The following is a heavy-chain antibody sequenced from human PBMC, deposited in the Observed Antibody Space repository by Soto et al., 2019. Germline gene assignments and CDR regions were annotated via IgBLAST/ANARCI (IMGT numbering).Heavy chain of an antibody. CDR2: SSTYNSNT. CDR3: ARRYDSRGRHFDL. J-gene: IGHJ4*01. D-gene: IGHD3-22*01. Sequence: GASVKVSCKASGYTFTNYGITWVRQAPGRGLAWMGWSSTYNSNTNYAQRFRGRVNMTTDRGTSTGYMELRSLTSEYTAVYFCARRYDSRGRHFDLWGHGTLVTVSS. CDR1: GYTFTNYG. V-gene: IGHV1-18*04.